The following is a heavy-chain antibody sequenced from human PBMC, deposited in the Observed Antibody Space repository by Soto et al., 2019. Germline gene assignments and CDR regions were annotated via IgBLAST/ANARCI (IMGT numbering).Heavy chain of an antibody. CDR2: IIPIFGTA. D-gene: IGHD1-26*01. CDR3: GRDIVGATNDFDY. J-gene: IGHJ4*02. V-gene: IGHV1-69*13. Sequence: SVKVSCKASGGTFSSYAISWVRQAPGQGLEWMGGIIPIFGTANYAQKFQGRVTITADESTSTAYMELSSLRSEDTAVYYCGRDIVGATNDFDYWGQGTLVTVSS. CDR1: GGTFSSYA.